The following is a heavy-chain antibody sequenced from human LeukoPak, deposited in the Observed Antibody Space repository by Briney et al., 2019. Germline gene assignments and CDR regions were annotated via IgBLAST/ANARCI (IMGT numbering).Heavy chain of an antibody. D-gene: IGHD3-22*01. CDR3: ARRSTSGYHYFDS. J-gene: IGHJ4*02. V-gene: IGHV4-39*01. Sequence: PSETLSLTCTVSGGSISSGTYSWAWIRQPPGKGLEYIGTIHYSGSTDYHPSLERRVTRSVDSSRTPFSLKLSSVTAADTAVYYCARRSTSGYHYFDSWGQGTRVTVSS. CDR2: IHYSGST. CDR1: GGSISSGTYS.